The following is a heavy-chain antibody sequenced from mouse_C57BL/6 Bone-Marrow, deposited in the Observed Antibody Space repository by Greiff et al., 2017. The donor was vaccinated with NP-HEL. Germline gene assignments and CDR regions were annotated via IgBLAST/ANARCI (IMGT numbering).Heavy chain of an antibody. V-gene: IGHV5-6*01. J-gene: IGHJ2*01. D-gene: IGHD2-1*01. Sequence: EVQVVESGGDLVKPGGSLKLSCAASGFTFSSYGMSWVRQTPDKRLEWVATISSGGSYTYYPDSVKGRFTISRDNAKNTLYLQMSSLKSEDTAMYYCARQGYGNYEGENFDYWGQGTTLTVSS. CDR1: GFTFSSYG. CDR2: ISSGGSYT. CDR3: ARQGYGNYEGENFDY.